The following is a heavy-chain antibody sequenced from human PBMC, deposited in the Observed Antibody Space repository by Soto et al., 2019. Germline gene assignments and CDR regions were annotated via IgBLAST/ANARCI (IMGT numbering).Heavy chain of an antibody. J-gene: IGHJ5*02. V-gene: IGHV4-31*03. CDR3: ARGIRCSGGSCYRVLDWFDP. Sequence: LSLTCPVSGGSISSGGYYWSWIRQHPGKGLEWIGYIYYSGSTYYNPSLKSRVTISVDTSKNQFSLKLSSVTAADTAVYYCARGIRCSGGSCYRVLDWFDPWGQGTLVTVSS. D-gene: IGHD2-15*01. CDR1: GGSISSGGYY. CDR2: IYYSGST.